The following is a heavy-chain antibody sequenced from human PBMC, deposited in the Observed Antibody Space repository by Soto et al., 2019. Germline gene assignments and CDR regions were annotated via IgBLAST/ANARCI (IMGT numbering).Heavy chain of an antibody. V-gene: IGHV3-23*01. Sequence: EVQLLESGGGLVQPGGSLRLSCAASGFAFKNHAMSWVRQAPGKGLEWVSATTGTGGDTFYADSVRGRFSISRDNSKNILELEMNSRRAEDTAVYYCAKEVSPGVHFDDWGQGTLVTVSS. J-gene: IGHJ4*02. CDR1: GFAFKNHA. D-gene: IGHD3-10*01. CDR3: AKEVSPGVHFDD. CDR2: TTGTGGDT.